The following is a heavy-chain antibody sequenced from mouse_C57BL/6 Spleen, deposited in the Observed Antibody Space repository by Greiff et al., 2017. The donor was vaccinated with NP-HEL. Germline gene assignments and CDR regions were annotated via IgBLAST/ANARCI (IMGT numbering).Heavy chain of an antibody. V-gene: IGHV1-26*01. Sequence: EVQLQQSGPELVKPGASVKISCKASGYTFTDYYMNWVKQSHGKSLEWIGDINPNNGGTSYNQKFKGKATLTVDKSSSTAYMELRSLTSEDSAVYYCARGRADYYGNYFYYFDYWGQGTTLTVSS. CDR2: INPNNGGT. D-gene: IGHD2-1*01. J-gene: IGHJ2*01. CDR3: ARGRADYYGNYFYYFDY. CDR1: GYTFTDYY.